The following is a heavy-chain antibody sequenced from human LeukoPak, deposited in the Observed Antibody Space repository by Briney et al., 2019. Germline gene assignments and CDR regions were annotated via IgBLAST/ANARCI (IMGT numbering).Heavy chain of an antibody. CDR2: IYYSGST. CDR1: GDSISTISYY. D-gene: IGHD3-22*01. Sequence: PSETLSLTCTVSGDSISTISYYWGWIRQPPGKGLEWLGRIYYSGSTYYNPSLKSRITISVDTSKNQFSLNLYSVTAADTAVFYCARSYYYDYRQIDYWGQGTLVTVSS. V-gene: IGHV4-39*01. J-gene: IGHJ4*02. CDR3: ARSYYYDYRQIDY.